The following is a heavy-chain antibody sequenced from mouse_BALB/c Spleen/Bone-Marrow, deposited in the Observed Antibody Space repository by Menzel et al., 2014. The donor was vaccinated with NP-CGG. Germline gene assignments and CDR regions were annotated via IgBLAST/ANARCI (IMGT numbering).Heavy chain of an antibody. V-gene: IGHV14-3*02. D-gene: IGHD1-1*01. CDR2: IDPANGNT. Sequence: VQLQQSGADFVKPGASVKSSCTTSGFNIEDSYIYWMKQRPEQGLEWIGRIDPANGNTKYDPKFQGKATITVDTSSATAYLQLSSLTSEDTAVYYCARNYGSSLDYWGQGTTLTVSS. J-gene: IGHJ2*01. CDR3: ARNYGSSLDY. CDR1: GFNIEDSY.